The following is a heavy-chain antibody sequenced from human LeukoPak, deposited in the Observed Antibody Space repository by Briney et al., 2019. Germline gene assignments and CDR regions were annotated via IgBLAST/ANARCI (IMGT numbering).Heavy chain of an antibody. J-gene: IGHJ5*02. Sequence: GASVKVSCKASGYTFTGYYMHWARQAPGQGLEWMGWMNPNSGNTGYAQKFQGRVTITRNTSISTAYMELSSLRSEDTAVYYCARARRDYSSSWYGRNWFDPWGQGTLVTVSS. CDR3: ARARRDYSSSWYGRNWFDP. D-gene: IGHD6-13*01. CDR2: MNPNSGNT. V-gene: IGHV1-8*03. CDR1: GYTFTGYY.